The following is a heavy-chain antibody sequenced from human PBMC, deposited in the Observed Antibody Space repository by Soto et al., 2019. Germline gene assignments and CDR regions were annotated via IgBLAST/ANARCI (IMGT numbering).Heavy chain of an antibody. V-gene: IGHV4-39*01. CDR3: ARHFDYDLDY. J-gene: IGHJ4*02. Sequence: SETLSLTCTVSGGSISSSSYYWGWIRQPPGKGLEWIGSIYYSGSTYYNPSLKSRVTISVDTSKNQFSLKLSSVTAADTAVYYCARHFDYDLDYWGQGTLVTAPQ. CDR1: GGSISSSSYY. D-gene: IGHD4-17*01. CDR2: IYYSGST.